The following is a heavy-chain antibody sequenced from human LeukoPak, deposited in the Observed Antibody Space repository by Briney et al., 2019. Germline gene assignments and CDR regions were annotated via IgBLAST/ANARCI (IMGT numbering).Heavy chain of an antibody. CDR3: AKGGIAAPYYFDY. J-gene: IGHJ4*02. Sequence: GGSLRLSCAASGFTFSSYAMSWVRQAPGKGPEWVPAISGSGGSTYYADSVKGRFTISRDNPKNTLYLQMNSLRAEDTAVYYCAKGGIAAPYYFDYWGQGTLVTVSS. V-gene: IGHV3-23*01. CDR2: ISGSGGST. CDR1: GFTFSSYA. D-gene: IGHD6-13*01.